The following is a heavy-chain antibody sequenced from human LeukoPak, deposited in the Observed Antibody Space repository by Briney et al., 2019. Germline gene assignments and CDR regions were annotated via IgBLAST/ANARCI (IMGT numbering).Heavy chain of an antibody. V-gene: IGHV3-53*01. CDR1: GFTVSSNY. CDR2: LYSGGTT. CDR3: AREFSGCDY. Sequence: PGGSLRLSCAASGFTVSSNYMTWVRQAPGKGLEWVSVLYSGGTTYYADSVKGRFTISRDNSKNTLYLQMNSLRPEDTAVYYCAREFSGCDYWGQGTLVTVSS. J-gene: IGHJ4*02. D-gene: IGHD6-19*01.